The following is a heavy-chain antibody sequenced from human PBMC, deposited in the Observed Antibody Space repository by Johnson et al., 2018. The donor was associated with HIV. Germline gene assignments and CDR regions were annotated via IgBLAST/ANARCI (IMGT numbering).Heavy chain of an antibody. V-gene: IGHV3-20*04. CDR3: ARDWDYYDTSGYYYANMVDAFDV. Sequence: VQLVESGGGVVRPGGSLRLSCAASGFTFHDYAMSWVRQAPGKGLEWVSGINWNGAITGYADSVKGRFTISRDNAENSLYLQMNGLRAEDTALYYCARDWDYYDTSGYYYANMVDAFDVWGQGTVVTVSS. D-gene: IGHD3-22*01. CDR2: INWNGAIT. CDR1: GFTFHDYA. J-gene: IGHJ3*01.